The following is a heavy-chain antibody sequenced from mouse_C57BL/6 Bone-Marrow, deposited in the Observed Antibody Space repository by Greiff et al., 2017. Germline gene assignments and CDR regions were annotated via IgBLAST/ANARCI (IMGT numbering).Heavy chain of an antibody. D-gene: IGHD4-1*01. CDR2: IYPGAGDT. V-gene: IGHV1-80*01. Sequence: VKLMESGAELVKPGASVKISCKVSGYAFSTYWMNWVKQRPGKGLEWIGQIYPGAGDTNYNGKFKGKATLTADKSASTAYMQLGSLTSEDSAVYFCARDWDYLDYWGQGTTLTVSS. CDR1: GYAFSTYW. J-gene: IGHJ2*01. CDR3: ARDWDYLDY.